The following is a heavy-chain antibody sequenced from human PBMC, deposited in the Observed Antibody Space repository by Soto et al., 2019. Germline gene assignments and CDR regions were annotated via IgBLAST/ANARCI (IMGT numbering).Heavy chain of an antibody. Sequence: PSETLSLTCTVSGGSISSGGYYWSWIRQHPGKGLEWIGYIYYSGSTYYNPSLKSRVTISVDTSKNQFSLKLSSVTAADTAVYYCALILTGYYILVYWCPGPLVTVFS. D-gene: IGHD3-9*01. J-gene: IGHJ4*02. CDR2: IYYSGST. CDR3: ALILTGYYILVY. CDR1: GGSISSGGYY. V-gene: IGHV4-31*03.